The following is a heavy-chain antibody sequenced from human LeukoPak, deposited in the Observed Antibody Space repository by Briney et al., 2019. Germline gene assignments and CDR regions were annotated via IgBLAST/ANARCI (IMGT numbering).Heavy chain of an antibody. Sequence: GGSLRLSCEASGFSFSSHWMTWVRQAPGKGLEWVSSISSSSSYIYYADSVKGRFTISRDNAKNSLYLQMNSLRAEDTAVYYCARDKEQQLVLYYYYMDVWGKGTTVTVSS. CDR1: GFSFSSHW. CDR3: ARDKEQQLVLYYYYMDV. V-gene: IGHV3-21*01. D-gene: IGHD6-13*01. CDR2: ISSSSSYI. J-gene: IGHJ6*03.